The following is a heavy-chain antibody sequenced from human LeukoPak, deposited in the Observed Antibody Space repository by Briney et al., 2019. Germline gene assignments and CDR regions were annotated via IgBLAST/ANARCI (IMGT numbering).Heavy chain of an antibody. D-gene: IGHD1-26*01. Sequence: GGSLRLSCAAAGFTFSGHEMNWVRQAPGKGLEWVSYISDSGTTIYYADSVKGRFTTSRDNAKNSLYLQMNSLRAEDTALYYCARGENFLSGTYQRAFDNWGQGTLVTVSS. CDR1: GFTFSGHE. V-gene: IGHV3-48*03. J-gene: IGHJ4*02. CDR2: ISDSGTTI. CDR3: ARGENFLSGTYQRAFDN.